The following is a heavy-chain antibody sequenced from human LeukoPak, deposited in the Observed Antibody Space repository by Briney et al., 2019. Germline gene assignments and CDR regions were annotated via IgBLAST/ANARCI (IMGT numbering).Heavy chain of an antibody. CDR2: IYPADSDT. CDR3: ARHLDLEYYDILSGYYDY. CDR1: GYSFTDYW. Sequence: GESLKISCKGSGYSFTDYWIGWVRRMPGNGLEWMGIIYPADSDTRYSPSFQGQVTISADKSINTAYLQWSSLKAADTAMYYCARHLDLEYYDILSGYYDYWGQGTLVTVSS. V-gene: IGHV5-51*01. D-gene: IGHD3-9*01. J-gene: IGHJ4*01.